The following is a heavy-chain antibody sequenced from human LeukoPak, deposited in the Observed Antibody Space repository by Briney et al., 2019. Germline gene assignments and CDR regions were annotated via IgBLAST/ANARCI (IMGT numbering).Heavy chain of an antibody. CDR3: ARGGASGSGWPISYYYYGTDG. Sequence: ASVKVSCKASGYTFTSYGISWVRQAPGQGLEWMGWISAYNGNTNYAQKLQGRVTMTTDTSTRTAYRKLRSLRSADTAVYSCARGGASGSGWPISYYYYGTDGCGQRTTVTLSS. V-gene: IGHV1-18*01. CDR1: GYTFTSYG. J-gene: IGHJ6*02. D-gene: IGHD6-19*01. CDR2: ISAYNGNT.